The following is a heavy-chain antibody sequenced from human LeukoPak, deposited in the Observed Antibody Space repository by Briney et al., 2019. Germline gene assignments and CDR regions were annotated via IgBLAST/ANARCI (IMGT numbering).Heavy chain of an antibody. CDR2: ISGSGDST. J-gene: IGHJ4*02. Sequence: PGGSLRLSCAASGFTFNSHAMSWVRQAPGKGLEWVSVISGSGDSTYYADSVKGRFTISRDNSKNTLYLQMNSLRSDDTAVYYCARAVAVVVPAAIGYWGQGTLVTVSS. V-gene: IGHV3-23*01. CDR3: ARAVAVVVPAAIGY. D-gene: IGHD2-2*01. CDR1: GFTFNSHA.